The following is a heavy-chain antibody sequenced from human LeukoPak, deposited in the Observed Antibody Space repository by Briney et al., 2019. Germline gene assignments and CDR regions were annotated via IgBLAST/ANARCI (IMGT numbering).Heavy chain of an antibody. CDR3: ARDQDSGYGDAFDI. V-gene: IGHV3-66*01. Sequence: GGTLRLSCAASGFTFSSYGMSWVRQAPGKGLEWVSVIYSGGTTYYADSVKGRFTISRDNSKNTLYLQMNSLRAEDTAVYYCARDQDSGYGDAFDIWGQGTMVTVSS. D-gene: IGHD5-12*01. CDR2: IYSGGTT. J-gene: IGHJ3*02. CDR1: GFTFSSYG.